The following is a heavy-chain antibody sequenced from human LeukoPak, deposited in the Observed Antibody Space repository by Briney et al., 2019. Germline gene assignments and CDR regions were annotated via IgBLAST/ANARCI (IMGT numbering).Heavy chain of an antibody. CDR2: IYSGGDT. Sequence: PGGSLRLSCAASGFAASSNYMSWVRQAPGKGLEWVSVIYSGGDTYYADSVKGRFTISRDNSENTLYLQMNSLRAEDAAVYYCARDPGNWNYWGQGTLVTVSS. CDR3: ARDPGNWNY. D-gene: IGHD1-20*01. V-gene: IGHV3-66*01. CDR1: GFAASSNY. J-gene: IGHJ4*02.